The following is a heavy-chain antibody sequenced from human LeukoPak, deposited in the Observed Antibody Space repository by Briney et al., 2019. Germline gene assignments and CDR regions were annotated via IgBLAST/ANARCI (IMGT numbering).Heavy chain of an antibody. CDR3: ARVLGSGTTNDY. D-gene: IGHD1-1*01. CDR2: ISGSGRTI. V-gene: IGHV3-48*03. Sequence: GGSLRLSCAASGFTFNTYDINWVRQAPGKGPEWVSYISGSGRTIYYADSVKGRFTISRDNAKKSLYLQMNSLRAEDTAVYFCARVLGSGTTNDYWGQGTLVTVSS. J-gene: IGHJ4*02. CDR1: GFTFNTYD.